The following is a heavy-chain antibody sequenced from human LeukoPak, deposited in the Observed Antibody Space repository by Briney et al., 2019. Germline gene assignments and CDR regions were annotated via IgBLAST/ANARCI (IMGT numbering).Heavy chain of an antibody. J-gene: IGHJ4*02. D-gene: IGHD6-13*01. V-gene: IGHV4-34*01. CDR2: INHSGST. CDR3: ARPQHRIAAAAFGY. CDR1: GGSFSGYY. Sequence: SETLSLTCAVYGGSFSGYYWSWIRQPPGKGLEWIGEINHSGSTNYNPSLKSRVTISVDTSKNQFSLKLSSVTAADTAVYYCARPQHRIAAAAFGYWGQGTLVTVSS.